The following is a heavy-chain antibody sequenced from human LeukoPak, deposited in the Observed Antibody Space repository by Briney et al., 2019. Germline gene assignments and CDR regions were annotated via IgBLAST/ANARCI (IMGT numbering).Heavy chain of an antibody. CDR3: VRPQTLVGATFLRY. CDR2: IIPILGIA. V-gene: IGHV1-69*04. J-gene: IGHJ4*02. CDR1: GYTFTSYG. D-gene: IGHD1-26*01. Sequence: ASVKVSCKASGYTFTSYGISWVRQAPGQGLEWMGRIIPILGIANYAQKFQGRVTITADKSTSTAYMELSSLRSEDTAVYYCVRPQTLVGATFLRYWGQGTLVTVSS.